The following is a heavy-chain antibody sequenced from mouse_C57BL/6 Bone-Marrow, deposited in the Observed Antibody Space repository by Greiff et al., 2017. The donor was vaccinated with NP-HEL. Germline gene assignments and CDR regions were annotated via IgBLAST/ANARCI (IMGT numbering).Heavy chain of an antibody. Sequence: EVKLVESGAELVRPGASVKLSCTASGFNIKDDYMHWVKQRPEQGLEWIGWIDPENGDTEYASKFQGKATITADTSSNTAYLQLSSLTSEDTAVYYCTTYDYLAWFAYWGQGTLVTVSA. D-gene: IGHD2-4*01. V-gene: IGHV14-4*01. CDR1: GFNIKDDY. J-gene: IGHJ3*01. CDR2: IDPENGDT. CDR3: TTYDYLAWFAY.